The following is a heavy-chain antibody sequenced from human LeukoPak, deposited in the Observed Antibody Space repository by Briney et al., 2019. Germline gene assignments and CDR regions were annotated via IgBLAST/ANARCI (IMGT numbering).Heavy chain of an antibody. CDR1: GGSISSYY. Sequence: SETLSLTCTVSGGSISSYYWSWIRQPPGKGLEWIGYIYYSGSTNYNPSLKSRVTISLDTSKNQFSLKLSSVTAADTALYYCARWYYYYMDVWGKGTTVTVSS. CDR3: ARWYYYYMDV. CDR2: IYYSGST. J-gene: IGHJ6*03. V-gene: IGHV4-59*01.